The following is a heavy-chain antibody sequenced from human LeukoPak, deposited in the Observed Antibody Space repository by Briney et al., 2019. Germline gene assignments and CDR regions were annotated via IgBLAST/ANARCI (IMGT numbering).Heavy chain of an antibody. Sequence: ASVKVSCKTSGYTFTNYDINWVRQATGQGLEWMGWMNPNSGNTGYAQKFQGRVTMTRNISTSTAYMELSSLRSEDTAVYYCARKGGSRPNDAFDIWGQGTMVTVSS. D-gene: IGHD2-15*01. CDR3: ARKGGSRPNDAFDI. CDR1: GYTFTNYD. V-gene: IGHV1-8*01. CDR2: MNPNSGNT. J-gene: IGHJ3*02.